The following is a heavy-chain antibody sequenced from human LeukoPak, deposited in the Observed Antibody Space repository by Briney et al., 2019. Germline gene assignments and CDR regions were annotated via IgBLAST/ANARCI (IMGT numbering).Heavy chain of an antibody. CDR1: GFAVSGTH. J-gene: IGHJ4*02. CDR2: MYTGGTT. Sequence: PGGSLRLSCAASGFAVSGTHMSWVRQAPGKGLEWVSAMYTGGTTYYSASVEGRFTLSRDTPKNVLYHQMDSLRVEHTAVYYCAREQATSGGGFDSWGQGTLVSVSS. CDR3: AREQATSGGGFDS. V-gene: IGHV3-53*01. D-gene: IGHD3-16*01.